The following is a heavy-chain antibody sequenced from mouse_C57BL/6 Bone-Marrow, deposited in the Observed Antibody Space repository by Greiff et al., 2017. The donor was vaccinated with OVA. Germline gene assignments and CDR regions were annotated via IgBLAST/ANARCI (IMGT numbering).Heavy chain of an antibody. CDR1: GFTFTDYY. J-gene: IGHJ4*01. CDR2: IRNKANGYTT. CDR3: ASQIQRAMDY. D-gene: IGHD5-1-1*01. V-gene: IGHV7-3*01. Sequence: EVQLVESGGGLVQPGGSLSLSCAASGFTFTDYYMSWVRQPPGKALEWLGFIRNKANGYTTEYSASVKGRFTISRDNSQSILYLQMNALRAEDSATDYCASQIQRAMDYWGQGTSVTVSS.